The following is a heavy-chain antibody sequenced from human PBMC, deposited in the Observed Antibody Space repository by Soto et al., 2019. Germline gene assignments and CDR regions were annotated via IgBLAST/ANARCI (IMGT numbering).Heavy chain of an antibody. J-gene: IGHJ3*02. V-gene: IGHV3-66*01. Sequence: GGSLRLSCAASGFTVSSKYMSWVRQAPGKGLEWVSLIQSGGPTYYADSVKGRFTISRDNAKNSLYLQMNSLRAEDTAVYYCARVGLNDAFDIWGQGTMVTVSS. D-gene: IGHD2-21*02. CDR1: GFTVSSKY. CDR3: ARVGLNDAFDI. CDR2: IQSGGPT.